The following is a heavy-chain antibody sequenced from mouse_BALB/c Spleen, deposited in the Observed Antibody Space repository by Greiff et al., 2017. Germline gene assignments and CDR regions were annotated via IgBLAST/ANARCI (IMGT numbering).Heavy chain of an antibody. J-gene: IGHJ4*01. CDR1: GDSITSGY. V-gene: IGHV3-8*02. CDR3: ARFTTIVATDAMDY. CDR2: ISYSGST. D-gene: IGHD1-1*01. Sequence: EVKLMESGPSLVKPSQTLSLTCSVTGDSITSGYWNWIRKFPGNKLEYMGYISYSGSTYYNPSLKSRISITRDTSKNQYYLQLNSVTTEDTATYYCARFTTIVATDAMDYWGQGTSVTVSS.